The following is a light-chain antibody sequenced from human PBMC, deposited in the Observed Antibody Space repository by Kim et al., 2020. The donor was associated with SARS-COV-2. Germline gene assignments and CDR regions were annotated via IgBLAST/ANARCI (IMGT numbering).Light chain of an antibody. CDR3: MQGTHWPPT. V-gene: IGKV2-30*01. CDR2: KVS. Sequence: DVVMTQSPLSLPVTLGQPASISCRSSQSLVYSDGNTYLNWFQQRPGQSPRRLIYKVSNRDSGVPDRFGGSGSGTDFTLKISRVEAEDVGVYYCMQGTHWPPTFGGGTKVDIK. CDR1: QSLVYSDGNTY. J-gene: IGKJ4*01.